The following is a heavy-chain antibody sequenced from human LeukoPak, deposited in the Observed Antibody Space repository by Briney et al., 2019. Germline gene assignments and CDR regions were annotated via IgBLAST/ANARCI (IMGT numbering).Heavy chain of an antibody. CDR2: IYYTGST. CDR1: GASVTSGGFY. CDR3: ARHSGSGRLPRPFDP. V-gene: IGHV4-39*02. J-gene: IGHJ5*02. D-gene: IGHD3-10*01. Sequence: PSETLSLTCSVSGASVTSGGFYWGWLRQSPGKGLEWIPTIYYTGSTYSDPSLKSRVTISIDTSKNHFSLKVRAFSAANTPDYYCARHSGSGRLPRPFDPWGEGTLVSVSS.